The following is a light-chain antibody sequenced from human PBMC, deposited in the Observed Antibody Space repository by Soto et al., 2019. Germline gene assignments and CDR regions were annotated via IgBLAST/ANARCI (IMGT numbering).Light chain of an antibody. Sequence: EVVLTQSPGTLSLSPGERATLSCRASQSVSNNYLAWYQQKPGQSPELLIFGSSDRATGMPDRFSGSGSGTGFTLTISSLEAEHFAVYYCQQYGSSPPYPFGQGTKLEIK. CDR1: QSVSNNY. V-gene: IGKV3-20*01. CDR3: QQYGSSPPYP. J-gene: IGKJ2*01. CDR2: GSS.